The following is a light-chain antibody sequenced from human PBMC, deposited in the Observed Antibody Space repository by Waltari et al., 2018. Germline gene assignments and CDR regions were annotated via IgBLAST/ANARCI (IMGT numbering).Light chain of an antibody. CDR2: SNN. J-gene: IGLJ3*02. V-gene: IGLV1-44*01. Sequence: QSVLTQPPSASGTPGQRVTISCSGSSSNIGSNTEHWYQQLPGTAPKLLIYSNNQRPSGVPDRFSGSKSGTSASLAISGLQSEDEADYYCAAWDDSLNGWVFGGGTKLTVL. CDR1: SSNIGSNT. CDR3: AAWDDSLNGWV.